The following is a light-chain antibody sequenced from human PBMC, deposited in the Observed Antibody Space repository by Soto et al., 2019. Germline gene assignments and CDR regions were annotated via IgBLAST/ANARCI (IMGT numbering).Light chain of an antibody. CDR1: QSISSY. CDR2: AAS. V-gene: IGKV1-39*01. Sequence: DIQMTQSPSSLSASVGDRVTITCRASQSISSYLNWYQQKPGKAPKLLIYAASSLQSGVPSRFSGSGSGTDFTLTISSLQPEDFANYYCQQSYSNPPWTVGQGTKVDIK. CDR3: QQSYSNPPWT. J-gene: IGKJ1*01.